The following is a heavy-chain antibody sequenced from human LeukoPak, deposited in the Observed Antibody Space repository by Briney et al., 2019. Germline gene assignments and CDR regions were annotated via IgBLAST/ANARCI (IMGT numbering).Heavy chain of an antibody. J-gene: IGHJ4*02. D-gene: IGHD6-6*01. CDR3: ARYSSSSTPFDY. CDR1: GYTFTSYG. V-gene: IGHV1-18*01. Sequence: GASVKVSCKASGYTFTSYGISWVRQAPGQGLEWMGWISTHNGYTNSAQRLQGRVTMTTDTSTSTAYMELRSLRSDDTAVYYCARYSSSSTPFDYWGQGTPVTVSS. CDR2: ISTHNGYT.